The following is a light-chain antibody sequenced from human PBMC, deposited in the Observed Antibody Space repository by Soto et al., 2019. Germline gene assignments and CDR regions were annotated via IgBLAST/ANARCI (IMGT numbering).Light chain of an antibody. V-gene: IGKV3-15*01. CDR1: QNLSRN. CDR2: YAS. Sequence: EMVMTQSPATLSVSPGERATLSCRASQNLSRNLAWYQQQPGQAPRLLIFYASTSATGIPASFSGSGSGTDFTLTISSLPPEEFAVYYCQQYDKCPHTFGQGTKLEIK. J-gene: IGKJ2*01. CDR3: QQYDKCPHT.